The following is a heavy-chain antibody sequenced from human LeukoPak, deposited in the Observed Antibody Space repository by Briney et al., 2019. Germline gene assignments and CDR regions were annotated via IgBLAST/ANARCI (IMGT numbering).Heavy chain of an antibody. CDR1: GFTFGDYA. D-gene: IGHD7-27*01. Sequence: GGSLRLSCTASGFTFGDYAMSWFRQAPGKGLEWVGFIRSKAYGGTTEYAASVKGRFTISRDDSKSIAYLQMNSLKTEDTAVYYCTREASTGASNDWGQGTLVTVSS. V-gene: IGHV3-49*03. CDR2: IRSKAYGGTT. J-gene: IGHJ4*02. CDR3: TREASTGASND.